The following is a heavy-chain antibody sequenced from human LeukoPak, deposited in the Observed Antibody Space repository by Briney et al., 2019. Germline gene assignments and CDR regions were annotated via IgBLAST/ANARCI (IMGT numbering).Heavy chain of an antibody. CDR3: AKGVYYYDSSGYYPIYFDY. CDR2: ISWNSGSI. Sequence: GRSLRLSCAASGFTFDDYAMHWVRRAPGKGLEWVSGISWNSGSIGYADSVKGRFTISRDNAKNSLYLQMNSLRAEDTALYCCAKGVYYYDSSGYYPIYFDYWGQGTLVTVSS. V-gene: IGHV3-9*01. CDR1: GFTFDDYA. J-gene: IGHJ4*02. D-gene: IGHD3-22*01.